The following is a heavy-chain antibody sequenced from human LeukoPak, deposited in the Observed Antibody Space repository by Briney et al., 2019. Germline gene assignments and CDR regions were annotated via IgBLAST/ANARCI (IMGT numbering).Heavy chain of an antibody. CDR2: IRYDGSNK. CDR1: GFTFSSCG. Sequence: GGSLRLSCAASGFTFSSCGMHWVRQAPGKGLEWVAFIRYDGSNKYYADSVKGRFTISRDNSKNTLYLQMNSLRAEDTAVYYCAKDGGIQLWLPMDYWGQGTLVTVSS. J-gene: IGHJ4*02. D-gene: IGHD5-18*01. V-gene: IGHV3-30*02. CDR3: AKDGGIQLWLPMDY.